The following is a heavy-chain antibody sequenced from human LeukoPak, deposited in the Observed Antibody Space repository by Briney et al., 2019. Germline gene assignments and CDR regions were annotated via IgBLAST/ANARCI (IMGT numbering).Heavy chain of an antibody. CDR1: GFSFSSYW. Sequence: GGSLRLSCAASGFSFSSYWMSWVRQAPGEGLEWVANINRDGSRKYSVDSVKGRFIISRDNAKNSLYLQMNSLRAEDTAVYYCARHLDFHYYYYGMDVWGQGTTVTVSS. CDR3: ARHLDFHYYYYGMDV. J-gene: IGHJ6*02. D-gene: IGHD3/OR15-3a*01. V-gene: IGHV3-7*02. CDR2: INRDGSRK.